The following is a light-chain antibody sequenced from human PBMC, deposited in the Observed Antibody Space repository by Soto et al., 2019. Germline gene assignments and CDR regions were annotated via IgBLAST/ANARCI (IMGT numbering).Light chain of an antibody. CDR3: SSYRSSTTFV. J-gene: IGLJ1*01. CDR1: SSDVGGYNY. Sequence: QSVLTQPASVSGSPGQSITISCTGTSSDVGGYNYVSWYQQHPGKAPKLMIYDVSNRPSGVSTRFSGSKSGDTASLTISGLQAEDEADYYCSSYRSSTTFVFXTGTKVTVL. CDR2: DVS. V-gene: IGLV2-14*01.